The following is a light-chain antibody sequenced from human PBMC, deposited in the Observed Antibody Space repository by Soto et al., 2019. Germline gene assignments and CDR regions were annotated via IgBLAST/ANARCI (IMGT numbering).Light chain of an antibody. Sequence: IQVTQSPSTLSSSVGTRLPITCRASQSISRGLAWYQQKPGKAPNLLIYDASTLESGVPSRFSGSGSGTEFTLTISCLHPDDFATYYCQHYSSVWAFGQGTKVDIK. CDR3: QHYSSVWA. J-gene: IGKJ1*01. CDR1: QSISRG. V-gene: IGKV1-5*01. CDR2: DAS.